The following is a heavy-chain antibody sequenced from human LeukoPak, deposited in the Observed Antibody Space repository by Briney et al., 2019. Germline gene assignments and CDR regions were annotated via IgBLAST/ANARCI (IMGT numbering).Heavy chain of an antibody. CDR1: GYIFTGYY. J-gene: IGHJ4*02. Sequence: ASVKVSCKASGYIFTGYYMHWVRQAPGQGLEWMGWINPNSGGTNYAQKFQGRVTTTRDTSITTAYMELSRLGSDDTAVYYCARGYDISGYYPDYWGQGTLVTVSS. D-gene: IGHD3-22*01. CDR2: INPNSGGT. CDR3: ARGYDISGYYPDY. V-gene: IGHV1-2*02.